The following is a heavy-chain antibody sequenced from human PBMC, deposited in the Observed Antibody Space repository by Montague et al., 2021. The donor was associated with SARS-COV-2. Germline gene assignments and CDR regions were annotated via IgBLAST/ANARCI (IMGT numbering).Heavy chain of an antibody. V-gene: IGHV4-30-4*01. CDR2: TYNNDRA. CDR1: GGSISSGDYF. J-gene: IGHJ5*02. Sequence: SETLSLTCTVSGGSISSGDYFWNWIRQTPGKGLEWIGYTYNNDRAKYTPSLESRVSISVDMSKNQFSLKLSSVTAADTAVYYCARIGGWAGASWGQGTLVTVSS. D-gene: IGHD6-19*01. CDR3: ARIGGWAGAS.